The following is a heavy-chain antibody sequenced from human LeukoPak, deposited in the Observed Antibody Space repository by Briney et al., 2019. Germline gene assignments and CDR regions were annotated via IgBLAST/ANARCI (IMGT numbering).Heavy chain of an antibody. V-gene: IGHV3-15*01. CDR1: GFTFSKVW. Sequence: PGGSLRLSCEASGFTFSKVWMSWVRQAPGKGLEWVGRIKSKSDDGTRDYAPPVRGRFTISRDDSKSTVYLQMESLRSEDTGVYYCCGTRGDLWGQGTLVTVPS. CDR3: CGTRGDL. J-gene: IGHJ5*02. D-gene: IGHD1-14*01. CDR2: IKSKSDDGTR.